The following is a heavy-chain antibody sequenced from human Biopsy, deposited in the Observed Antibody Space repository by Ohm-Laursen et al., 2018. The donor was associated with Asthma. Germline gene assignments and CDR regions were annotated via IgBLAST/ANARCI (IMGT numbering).Heavy chain of an antibody. Sequence: ASVKVSCKVSGYTFINFAIHWVRQAPGQRLEWMGWINAGNGNTKFSQKFQGRVTITRDTSASTAYMDLSSLRSEDTAVYYCARTYYDFLTGQVKDVFGVWGQGTMVTVSS. CDR1: GYTFINFA. CDR3: ARTYYDFLTGQVKDVFGV. J-gene: IGHJ3*01. D-gene: IGHD3-9*01. V-gene: IGHV1-3*01. CDR2: INAGNGNT.